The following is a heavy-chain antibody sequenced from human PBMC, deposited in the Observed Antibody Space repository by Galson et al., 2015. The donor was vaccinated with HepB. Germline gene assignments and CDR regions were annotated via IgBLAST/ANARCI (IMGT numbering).Heavy chain of an antibody. CDR1: GGTFSSYA. Sequence: SVKVSCKASGGTFSSYAISWVRQAPGQGLEWMGGIIPIFGTANYAQKFQGRVTITADKSTSTAYMELSSLRSEDTAVYYCARDHIVVVPAAGGAYYYGMDVWGQGTTVTVSS. CDR3: ARDHIVVVPAAGGAYYYGMDV. CDR2: IIPIFGTA. V-gene: IGHV1-69*06. J-gene: IGHJ6*02. D-gene: IGHD2-2*01.